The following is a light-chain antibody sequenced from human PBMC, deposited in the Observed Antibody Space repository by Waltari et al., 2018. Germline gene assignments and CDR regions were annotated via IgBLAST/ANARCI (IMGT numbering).Light chain of an antibody. J-gene: IGKJ1*01. V-gene: IGKV3-20*01. CDR2: DAS. Sequence: EIVLTQSPGTLSLSPGERATTACRASQSVGRSLAWYQQKPGQAPRLLIYDASRRATGIPDRFSGSGSGTDFSLTISTLEPEDFAVYYCQHYVRLPATFGQGTKVEI. CDR3: QHYVRLPAT. CDR1: QSVGRS.